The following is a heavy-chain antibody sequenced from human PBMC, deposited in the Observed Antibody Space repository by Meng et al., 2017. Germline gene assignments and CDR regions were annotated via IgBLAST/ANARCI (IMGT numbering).Heavy chain of an antibody. V-gene: IGHV4-38-2*02. CDR2: IYHSGST. CDR1: GYSISSGYY. Sequence: SETLSLTCTVSGYSISSGYYWGWIRQPPGKGREWIGSIYHSGSTYYNPSLKSRVTISVDTSKNQFSLKLSSVTAADTAVYYCARDQVAVAGKKGYYYYGMDVWGQGTTVTVSS. J-gene: IGHJ6*02. D-gene: IGHD6-19*01. CDR3: ARDQVAVAGKKGYYYYGMDV.